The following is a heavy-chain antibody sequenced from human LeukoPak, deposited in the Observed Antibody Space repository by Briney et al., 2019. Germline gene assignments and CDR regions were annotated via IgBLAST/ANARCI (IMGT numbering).Heavy chain of an antibody. V-gene: IGHV4-38-2*01. Sequence: SETLSLTCAVSGYSISSGYYWGWIRQPPGKGLEWIGSIYHSGSTYYNPSLKSRVTISVDTSKNQFSLKLSSVTAADTAVYYCARQFEQWLVPGVFDYWGQGTLVTVSS. CDR2: IYHSGST. D-gene: IGHD6-19*01. J-gene: IGHJ4*02. CDR1: GYSISSGYY. CDR3: ARQFEQWLVPGVFDY.